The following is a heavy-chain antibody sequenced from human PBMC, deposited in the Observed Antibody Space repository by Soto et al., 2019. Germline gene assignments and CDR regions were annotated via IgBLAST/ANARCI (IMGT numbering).Heavy chain of an antibody. D-gene: IGHD3-16*02. Sequence: GLDLEWLALIYWDDDKLYSPSLKTRVTITKDTSKNQVVLTMTNMDPVDTATYYCARWGSSRLDYWGQGTLVTVSS. CDR3: ARWGSSRLDY. CDR2: IYWDDDK. J-gene: IGHJ4*02. V-gene: IGHV2-5*02.